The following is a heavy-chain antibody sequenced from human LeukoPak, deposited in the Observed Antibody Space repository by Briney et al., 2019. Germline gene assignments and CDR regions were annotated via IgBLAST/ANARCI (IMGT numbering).Heavy chain of an antibody. D-gene: IGHD3-22*01. CDR2: LSSSGYTL. J-gene: IGHJ4*02. CDR1: GFTFSDYY. V-gene: IGHV3-11*01. CDR3: ARVLSSGYSPFDY. Sequence: PGGSLRLSCAASGFTFSDYYMSWIRQAQGKGLELVSYLSSSGYTLYYTDSVKGRFTISRDNAKNSLYLQMNSLRAEDTAVYYCARVLSSGYSPFDYWGQGTLVTVSS.